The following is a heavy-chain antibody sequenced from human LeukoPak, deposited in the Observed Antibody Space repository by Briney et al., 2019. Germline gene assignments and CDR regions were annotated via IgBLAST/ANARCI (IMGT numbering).Heavy chain of an antibody. J-gene: IGHJ4*02. CDR2: INWYGGST. V-gene: IGHV3-20*04. Sequence: GGSVRLFCVASGFTYDEHAMSLVRPAPGKGPEWVSGINWYGGSTGYADSVKGRFTISRDNAKNSLYLQMNSLRAEDAALYYCARGLYYDSSGYYFPFGYWGQGTLVTVSS. CDR3: ARGLYYDSSGYYFPFGY. D-gene: IGHD3-22*01. CDR1: GFTYDEHA.